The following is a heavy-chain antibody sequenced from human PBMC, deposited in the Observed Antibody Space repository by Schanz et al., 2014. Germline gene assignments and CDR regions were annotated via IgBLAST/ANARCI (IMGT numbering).Heavy chain of an antibody. D-gene: IGHD2-21*01. CDR2: IIPSLGLA. V-gene: IGHV1-69*04. J-gene: IGHJ4*02. CDR3: ARDRLECGAECYSVEVFEI. Sequence: QVQLVQSGAEVKKPGSSVKVSCEASGGSFGSYTISWVRQAPGQGLEWMGRIIPSLGLAKYEQKFQDKVTITADTSTTTAYMELSGLRSEDTAVYYCARDRLECGAECYSVEVFEIWGQGTLVIVSS. CDR1: GGSFGSYT.